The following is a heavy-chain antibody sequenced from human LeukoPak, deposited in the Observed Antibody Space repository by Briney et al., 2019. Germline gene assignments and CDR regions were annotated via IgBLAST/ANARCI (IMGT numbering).Heavy chain of an antibody. V-gene: IGHV3-64*01. J-gene: IGHJ3*02. CDR3: ARVGDDDAFDI. CDR1: GFTFSSYS. CDR2: ISASGRNT. Sequence: GGSLRLSCAASGFTFSSYSMHWVRRAPGKGLEYVSAISASGRNTYYANSVKGRFTISRDKSKNTLYLQMGSLRAEDKAVYYCARVGDDDAFDIWGQGTMVTVSS. D-gene: IGHD4-17*01.